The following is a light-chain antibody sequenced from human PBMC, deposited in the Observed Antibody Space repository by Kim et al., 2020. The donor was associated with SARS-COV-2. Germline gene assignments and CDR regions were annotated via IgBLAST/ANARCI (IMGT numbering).Light chain of an antibody. Sequence: TISCTRRXGDIXXNCXQWXXXRPXXXPTTVXXEDDXRPSGVPDRFSGSIDSSSNSASLTISGLKSDXXGDYYCQSFXSANQYVVFGGGTRLTVL. V-gene: IGLV6-57*01. CDR2: EDD. CDR1: XGDIXXNC. J-gene: IGLJ2*01. CDR3: QSFXSANQYVV.